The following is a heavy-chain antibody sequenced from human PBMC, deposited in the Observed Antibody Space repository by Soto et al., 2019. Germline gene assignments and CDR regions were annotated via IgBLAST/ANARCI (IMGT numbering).Heavy chain of an antibody. Sequence: LSLTCAVSGGSISSSNWWSWVRQPPGKGLEWIGEIYHSGSTNYNPSLKSRVTISVDKSKDQFSLKLSSVTAADTAVYYCASTYYDFWSGYRYGMDVWGQGTTVTVSS. CDR2: IYHSGST. J-gene: IGHJ6*02. V-gene: IGHV4-4*02. CDR1: GGSISSSNW. D-gene: IGHD3-3*01. CDR3: ASTYYDFWSGYRYGMDV.